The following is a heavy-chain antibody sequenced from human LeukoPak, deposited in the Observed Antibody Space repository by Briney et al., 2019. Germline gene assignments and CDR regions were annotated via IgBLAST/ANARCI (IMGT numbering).Heavy chain of an antibody. V-gene: IGHV4-61*02. CDR3: ARASHDYGDYSHFDY. D-gene: IGHD4-17*01. Sequence: SETLSLTCTVSGASISSGSYYWNWIRQPAGTGLEWIGRIFASGSTNYNPSLKSRVTISLDTSKNQLSLKLSSVTAAGTAVYYCARASHDYGDYSHFDYWGQGTLVTVSS. CDR1: GASISSGSYY. J-gene: IGHJ4*02. CDR2: IFASGST.